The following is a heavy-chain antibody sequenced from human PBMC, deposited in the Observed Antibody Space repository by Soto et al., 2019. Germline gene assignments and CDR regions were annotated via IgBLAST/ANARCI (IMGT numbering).Heavy chain of an antibody. CDR2: VSGSGFDT. V-gene: IGHV3-23*01. J-gene: IGHJ4*02. CDR1: GFTHPFTFSSYA. CDR3: AAPGPIVGYCSSVTCYPRGY. Sequence: GGSLRLSCAASGFTHPFTFSSYATTWVRQAPGKGLEWVSAVSGSGFDTYYADSVKGRFTISRDNSKNTLYLQMNSLRAEDTAVYYCAAPGPIVGYCSSVTCYPRGYWGQGTVVTVSS. D-gene: IGHD2-2*01.